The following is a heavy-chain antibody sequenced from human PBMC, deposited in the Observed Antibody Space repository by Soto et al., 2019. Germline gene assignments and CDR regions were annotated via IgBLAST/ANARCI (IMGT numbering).Heavy chain of an antibody. Sequence: PGGSLRLSCAAFGFTFSSYEMNWVRQAPGKGLEWVSYISSSGSTIYYADSVKGRFTISRDNAKNSLYLQMNSLRAEDTAVYYCARETGYRSGSFDYWGQGTLVTVYS. CDR3: ARETGYRSGSFDY. CDR1: GFTFSSYE. J-gene: IGHJ4*02. CDR2: ISSSGSTI. V-gene: IGHV3-48*03. D-gene: IGHD6-19*01.